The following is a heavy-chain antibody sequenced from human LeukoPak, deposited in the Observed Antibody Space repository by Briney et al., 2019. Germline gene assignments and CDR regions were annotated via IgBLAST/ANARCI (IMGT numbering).Heavy chain of an antibody. D-gene: IGHD3-22*01. Sequence: PGGSLRLSCAASGFTFNTYDMSWVRQAPGKGLEWVSSINGGGGSTFYADSVKGRFTISRDNSKNTLYLQMNSLRAEDTAVYYCATSGEAMIAVVLVEHWGQGTLVTVSS. J-gene: IGHJ1*01. CDR1: GFTFNTYD. V-gene: IGHV3-23*01. CDR2: INGGGGST. CDR3: ATSGEAMIAVVLVEH.